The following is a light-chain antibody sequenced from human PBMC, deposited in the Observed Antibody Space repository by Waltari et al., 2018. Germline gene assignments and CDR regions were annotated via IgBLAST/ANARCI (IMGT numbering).Light chain of an antibody. CDR2: GAS. CDR3: QQANSFPLT. J-gene: IGKJ4*01. Sequence: IQMTQSPSSVSESVGDRVTSTCRASQGISTWLAWYHQKPGKAPKLLIYGASSLQSGVPSRFSGSGSGTDFTLTISDLQPEDFATYYCQQANSFPLTFGGGTTVEIK. V-gene: IGKV1-12*01. CDR1: QGISTW.